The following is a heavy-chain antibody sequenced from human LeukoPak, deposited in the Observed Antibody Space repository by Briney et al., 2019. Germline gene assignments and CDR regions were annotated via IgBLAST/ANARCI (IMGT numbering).Heavy chain of an antibody. V-gene: IGHV3-30-3*01. D-gene: IGHD3-22*01. J-gene: IGHJ4*02. CDR3: ARDVSSGYYAPDY. CDR1: GFTFSSYA. Sequence: GGSLRLSCAASGFTFSSYAMHWVRQAPGKGLEWVAVISYDGSNKYYADSVKGRFTISRDNSKNTLYLQMNSLRAEDTAVYYCARDVSSGYYAPDYWGQGTLVTVSS. CDR2: ISYDGSNK.